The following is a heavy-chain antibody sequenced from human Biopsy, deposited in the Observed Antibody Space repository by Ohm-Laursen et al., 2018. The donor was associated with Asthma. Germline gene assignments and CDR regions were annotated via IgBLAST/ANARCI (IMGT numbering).Heavy chain of an antibody. V-gene: IGHV3-30-3*01. CDR3: ARDVMEWYLPAFDF. CDR1: GFTFGSYA. D-gene: IGHD3-3*01. J-gene: IGHJ4*02. Sequence: SLRLSCAASGFTFGSYAMHWVRQAPGKGLEWVAVGGSYYDGGLKYYADSVNGRFTVSRDDSKNTLYLQMNSLRPDDTAVYYCARDVMEWYLPAFDFWGQGTLVTVSS. CDR2: GGSYYDGGLK.